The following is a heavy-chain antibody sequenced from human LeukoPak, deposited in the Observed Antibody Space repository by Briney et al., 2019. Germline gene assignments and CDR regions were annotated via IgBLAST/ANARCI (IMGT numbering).Heavy chain of an antibody. V-gene: IGHV4-39*01. CDR3: ARRGTSGWAYYFDF. D-gene: IGHD6-19*01. Sequence: KPSETLPLTCDVSGDSISSSSSYWGWVRHVPGKGLEWIGSVYRSGSTYYNPSLRSRVTISVDTSKNQFTLNLTSVTAADTAVYHCARRGTSGWAYYFDFWGPGSLLTVSS. CDR1: GDSISSSSSY. J-gene: IGHJ4*02. CDR2: VYRSGST.